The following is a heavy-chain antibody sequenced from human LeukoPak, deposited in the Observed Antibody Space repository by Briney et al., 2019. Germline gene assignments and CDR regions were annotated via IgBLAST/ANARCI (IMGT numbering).Heavy chain of an antibody. V-gene: IGHV3-23*01. Sequence: QAGGSLRLSCAASGFTFSSYAMSWVRQAPGKGLEWVSAISGSGGSTYYADSVKGRFTISRDNSKNTLYLQMNSLRAEDTAVYYCAKGPFCSTSCYTILYYYYYMDVWGKGTTVTVSS. J-gene: IGHJ6*03. CDR2: ISGSGGST. CDR3: AKGPFCSTSCYTILYYYYYMDV. CDR1: GFTFSSYA. D-gene: IGHD2-2*01.